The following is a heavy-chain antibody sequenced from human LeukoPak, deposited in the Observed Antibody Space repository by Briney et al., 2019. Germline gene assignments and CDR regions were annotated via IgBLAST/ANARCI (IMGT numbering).Heavy chain of an antibody. J-gene: IGHJ3*02. V-gene: IGHV3-23*01. CDR2: ISHNGGNT. CDR1: GFTFSSYG. D-gene: IGHD3-3*01. Sequence: GGSLRLPCAASGFTFSSYGMSWVRHAPGKGLEWISDISHNGGNTYYADSVKGRFTISRDNSQSTLYLQMNSLRVEDTAVYYCAKLRFLEWLMDAFDTWGQGTMVAVSS. CDR3: AKLRFLEWLMDAFDT.